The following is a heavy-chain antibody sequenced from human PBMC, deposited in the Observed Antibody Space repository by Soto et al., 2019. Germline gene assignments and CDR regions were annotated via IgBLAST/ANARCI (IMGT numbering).Heavy chain of an antibody. D-gene: IGHD3-10*01. CDR3: GRDDYGIFPY. Sequence: QVQLVQSGTEVKKPGASVKVSCQASGYSISAYYINWVRQAPGQGLEWMGWIDPKNGGTVAAQKFQGRLTMTRDTSISTVYMDLSGLTSDDTALYYCGRDDYGIFPYWGQGSLVTVSS. V-gene: IGHV1-2*02. J-gene: IGHJ4*02. CDR2: IDPKNGGT. CDR1: GYSISAYY.